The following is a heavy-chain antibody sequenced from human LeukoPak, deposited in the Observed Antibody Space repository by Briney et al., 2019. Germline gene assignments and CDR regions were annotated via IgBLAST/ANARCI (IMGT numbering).Heavy chain of an antibody. D-gene: IGHD5-12*01. CDR3: VAGGFQYTFDI. V-gene: IGHV3-21*01. J-gene: IGHJ3*02. CDR2: IGTRRTSI. CDR1: IFTFSSYS. Sequence: KPGVSLTLSCAASIFTFSSYSMDWVRQTPGKGLECLSSIGTRRTSIYYADSVKGRFTISRENAKNALYLKMKSLRAEDTAVYYCVAGGFQYTFDIWGQGTRVTVSS.